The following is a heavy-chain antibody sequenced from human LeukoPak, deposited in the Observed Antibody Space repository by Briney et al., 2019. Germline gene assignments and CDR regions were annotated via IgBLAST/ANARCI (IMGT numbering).Heavy chain of an antibody. CDR2: ISNSGSDI. J-gene: IGHJ6*02. CDR3: ARGFDCSSTSCSCMDV. Sequence: GGSLRLSCAASGFPFSVYYMSWIRQPPGKGLELVSYISNSGSDIYYADSVKGRFTISRDNAKNSLYLQMSSLRAEDTAVYYCARGFDCSSTSCSCMDVWGQGTTVTVSS. CDR1: GFPFSVYY. V-gene: IGHV3-11*01. D-gene: IGHD2-2*01.